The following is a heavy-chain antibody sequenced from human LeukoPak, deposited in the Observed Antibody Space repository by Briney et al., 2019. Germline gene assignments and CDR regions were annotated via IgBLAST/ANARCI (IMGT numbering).Heavy chain of an antibody. CDR3: AREGSYTV. D-gene: IGHD3-16*01. CDR1: GGSISSGSYY. CDR2: IYTSGST. J-gene: IGHJ4*02. Sequence: PSETLSLTCTVSGGSISSGSYYWNWIRQPAGKGLEWIGRIYTSGSTNYNPSLKSRVTISVDTSKNQFSLKLSSVTAADTAVYYCAREGSYTVWGQGTLVTVSS. V-gene: IGHV4-61*02.